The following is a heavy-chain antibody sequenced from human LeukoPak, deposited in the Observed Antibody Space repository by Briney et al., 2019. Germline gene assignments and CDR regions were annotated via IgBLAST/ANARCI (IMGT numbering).Heavy chain of an antibody. D-gene: IGHD6-13*01. J-gene: IGHJ5*02. CDR1: GYTFTSYG. CDR2: ISAYNGNT. V-gene: IGHV1-18*01. Sequence: ASVKVSCKASGYTFTSYGISWVRQAPGQGLEWMGWISAYNGNTNYAQKLQGRVTMTTDTSTSTAYMELRSLRSDDTAVYYCARAPDSSSWYKWFDPWGQGTLVTVSS. CDR3: ARAPDSSSWYKWFDP.